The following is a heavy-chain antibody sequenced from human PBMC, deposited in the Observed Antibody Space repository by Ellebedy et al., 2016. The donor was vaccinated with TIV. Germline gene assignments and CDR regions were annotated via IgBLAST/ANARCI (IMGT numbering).Heavy chain of an antibody. V-gene: IGHV3-30*04. CDR3: ARKPGRGYYYIDV. CDR2: ISYDGTNK. Sequence: GGSLRLSCAASGFTFSTYAVHWVRQAPGKGLEWVALISYDGTNKYYGDSVRGRFTISRDNSKNTLFLQMDSLRPEDTAVYYCARKPGRGYYYIDVWGNGTTVTVSS. CDR1: GFTFSTYA. J-gene: IGHJ6*03. D-gene: IGHD3-10*01.